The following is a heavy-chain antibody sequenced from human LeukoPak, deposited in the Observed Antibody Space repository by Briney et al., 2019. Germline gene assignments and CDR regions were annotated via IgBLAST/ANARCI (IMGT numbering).Heavy chain of an antibody. V-gene: IGHV3-23*01. Sequence: GSTYYADSVKAPFTISRDNSKNTLYLQMNSLRAEDTAVYYCAKSRPYYYDSSGYSSYYFDYWGQGTLVTVSS. D-gene: IGHD3-22*01. CDR2: GST. J-gene: IGHJ4*02. CDR3: AKSRPYYYDSSGYSSYYFDY.